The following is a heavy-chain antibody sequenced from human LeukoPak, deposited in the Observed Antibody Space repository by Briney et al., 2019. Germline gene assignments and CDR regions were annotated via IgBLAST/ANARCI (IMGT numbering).Heavy chain of an antibody. CDR2: IEASGHT. CDR3: ARQGVATAIDY. J-gene: IGHJ4*02. CDR1: GGSISSYY. V-gene: IGHV4-4*07. Sequence: SDTLSLTCTLSGGSISSYYWSWIRQPAGKGLEWIGRIEASGHTNYNPSLEGRVTMSVDTSKNLFALKLSSVTAADTAVYYCARQGVATAIDYWGEGALGTVS. D-gene: IGHD2-21*02.